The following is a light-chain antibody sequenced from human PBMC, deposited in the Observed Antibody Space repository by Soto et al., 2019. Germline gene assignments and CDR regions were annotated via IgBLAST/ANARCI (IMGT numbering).Light chain of an antibody. Sequence: EIVLTQSPATLSLSPGERATLSCRASQSVSIFLAWYQQKPGQAPRLLIYDASNRATGIPSRFSGSGSGSGTDFSLPISSLEPEDFAVYYCQHRSNWPHTFGQGTKLEI. CDR1: QSVSIF. J-gene: IGKJ2*01. CDR3: QHRSNWPHT. V-gene: IGKV3-11*01. CDR2: DAS.